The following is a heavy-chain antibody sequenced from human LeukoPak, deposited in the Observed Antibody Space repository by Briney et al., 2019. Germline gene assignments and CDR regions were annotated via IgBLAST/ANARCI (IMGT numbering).Heavy chain of an antibody. Sequence: SVKVSRKASGGTFSNSAISWVRQAPGQGLEWMGRIIPILGIAHYAQKFQGRVTITADKSTSTADMELRSLRSEDTAVYYCVGMRRGYCTGGSCLIFDYWSQGTLVSVSS. V-gene: IGHV1-69*04. CDR1: GGTFSNSA. CDR3: VGMRRGYCTGGSCLIFDY. J-gene: IGHJ4*02. D-gene: IGHD2-15*01. CDR2: IIPILGIA.